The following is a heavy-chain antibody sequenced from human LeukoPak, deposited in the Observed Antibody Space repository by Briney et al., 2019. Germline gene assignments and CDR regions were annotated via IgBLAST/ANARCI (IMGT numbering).Heavy chain of an antibody. CDR1: GYTFTGYY. CDR3: ARGCPLDGEQHGSWWLRLRVVPASWFDP. CDR2: INPNSGGT. Sequence: GASVKVSCKASGYTFTGYYMHWVRQAPGQGLEWMGWINPNSGGTNYAQKFQGRVTMTRDTSISTAYMELSRLRSDDTAVYYCARGCPLDGEQHGSWWLRLRVVPASWFDPWGQGTLVTVSS. J-gene: IGHJ5*02. D-gene: IGHD2-15*01. V-gene: IGHV1-2*02.